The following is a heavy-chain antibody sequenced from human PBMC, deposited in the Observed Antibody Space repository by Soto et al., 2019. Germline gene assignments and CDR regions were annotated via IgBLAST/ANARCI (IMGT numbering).Heavy chain of an antibody. CDR2: IYYSGST. D-gene: IGHD1-26*01. V-gene: IGHV4-59*01. CDR1: GGSISSSY. Sequence: SETLSLTCPVAGGSISSSYWSWIRQPPGKGLEWIGYIYYSGSTNYNPSLKSRVTISVDTSKNQFSLKLSSVTAADTAVYYCARDRWDPKSYYYYYGMDVWGQGTTVT. CDR3: ARDRWDPKSYYYYYGMDV. J-gene: IGHJ6*02.